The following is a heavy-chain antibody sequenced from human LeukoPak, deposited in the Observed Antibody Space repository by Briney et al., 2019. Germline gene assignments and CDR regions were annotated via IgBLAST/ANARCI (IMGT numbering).Heavy chain of an antibody. V-gene: IGHV3-23*01. CDR2: ISGSGGST. CDR3: AKVFCCGGYSSVLYYFDY. D-gene: IGHD6-19*01. CDR1: GFTFSSYA. J-gene: IGHJ4*02. Sequence: GGSLRLSCAASGFTFSSYAMSWVRQAPGKGLEWVSAISGSGGSTYYADSVKGRFTISRDNSKNTLYLQMNSLRAEDTAVYSCAKVFCCGGYSSVLYYFDYWGQGTLVTVSS.